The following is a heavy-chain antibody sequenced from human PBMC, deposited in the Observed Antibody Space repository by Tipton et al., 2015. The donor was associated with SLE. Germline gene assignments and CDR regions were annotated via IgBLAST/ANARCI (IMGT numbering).Heavy chain of an antibody. J-gene: IGHJ4*02. Sequence: LSLTCTVSGGSISSGSYYWSWIRQPAGKGLEWIGYIYTSGSTNYNPSLKSRVTISVDTSKNQFSLKLSSVTAADTAVYYCAREGGKQWLVHDYWGQGTLVTVSS. CDR1: GGSISSGSYY. V-gene: IGHV4-61*09. CDR3: AREGGKQWLVHDY. CDR2: IYTSGST. D-gene: IGHD6-19*01.